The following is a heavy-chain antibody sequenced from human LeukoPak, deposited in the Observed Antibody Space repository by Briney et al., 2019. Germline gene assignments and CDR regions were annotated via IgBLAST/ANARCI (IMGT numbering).Heavy chain of an antibody. V-gene: IGHV3-23*01. CDR1: GSTFSSYA. CDR3: AKDGPYGSGSYPLGY. J-gene: IGHJ4*02. Sequence: GGSLRLSCAASGSTFSSYAMSWVRQAPGKGLEWVSAISGSGGSTYYADSVKGRFTISRDNSKNTLYLQMNSLRAEDTAVYYCAKDGPYGSGSYPLGYWGQGTLVTVSS. CDR2: ISGSGGST. D-gene: IGHD3-10*01.